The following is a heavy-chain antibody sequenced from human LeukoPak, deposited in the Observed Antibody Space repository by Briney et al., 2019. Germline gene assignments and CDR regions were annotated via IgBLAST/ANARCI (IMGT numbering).Heavy chain of an antibody. V-gene: IGHV3-23*01. CDR1: GFTFSSYA. Sequence: GGSLRLSCAASGFTFSSYAMSWVRQAPGKGLGWVSAISGSGGSTYYADSVKGRFTISRDNSKNTLYLQMNSLRAEDTAVYYCAKYRYWKALYGQGYYFDYWGQGTLVTVSS. D-gene: IGHD1-1*01. CDR3: AKYRYWKALYGQGYYFDY. J-gene: IGHJ4*02. CDR2: ISGSGGST.